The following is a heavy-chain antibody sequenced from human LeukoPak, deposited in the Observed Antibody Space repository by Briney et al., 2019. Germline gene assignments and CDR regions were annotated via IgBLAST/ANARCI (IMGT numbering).Heavy chain of an antibody. CDR1: GGSISSYY. CDR3: ARGGDIVVVPAAFAGDWFDP. V-gene: IGHV4-59*01. J-gene: IGHJ5*02. Sequence: PETLSLTCTVSGGSISSYYWSWIRQPPGKGLEWIGYIYYSGSTNYNPSLKSRVTISVDTSKNQFSLKLSSVTAADTAVYYCARGGDIVVVPAAFAGDWFDPWGQGTLVTVSS. CDR2: IYYSGST. D-gene: IGHD2-2*01.